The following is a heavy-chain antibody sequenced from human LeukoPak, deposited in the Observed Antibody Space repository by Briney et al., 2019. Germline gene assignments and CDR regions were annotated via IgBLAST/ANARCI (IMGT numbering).Heavy chain of an antibody. D-gene: IGHD3-22*01. V-gene: IGHV3-7*01. CDR3: ARDLGITMIVVVIKFVAFDI. Sequence: QTSETLSLTCTVSGGSISSYYWSWVRQAPGKGLEWVANIKQDGSEKYYVDSVKGRFTISRDNAKNSLYLQMNSLRAEDTAVYYCARDLGITMIVVVIKFVAFDIWGQGTMVTVSS. CDR2: IKQDGSEK. CDR1: GGSISSYY. J-gene: IGHJ3*02.